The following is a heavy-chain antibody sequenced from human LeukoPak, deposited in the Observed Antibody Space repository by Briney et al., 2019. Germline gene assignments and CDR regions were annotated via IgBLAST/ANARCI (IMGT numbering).Heavy chain of an antibody. CDR1: GGSISSSSYY. CDR2: IYYSAST. CDR3: ARGSRSGWYYPLDY. D-gene: IGHD6-19*01. J-gene: IGHJ4*02. Sequence: SETLSLTCTVSGGSISSSSYYWGWIRQPPGKGLEWIRSIYYSASTYYNPSLNSRITIYVYTSKNQFSLKLSSVTGADTAVYYCARGSRSGWYYPLDYWGQGTLVTVSS. V-gene: IGHV4-39*01.